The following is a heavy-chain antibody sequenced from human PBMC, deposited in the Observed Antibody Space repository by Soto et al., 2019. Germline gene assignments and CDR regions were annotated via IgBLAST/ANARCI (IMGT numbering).Heavy chain of an antibody. Sequence: CHRDPCAVSGGTFRGFSMSWVSQAPGKGLEWVSSISSSSSYIYYADSAKGRFAISRDNAKNSLYLQMNSLRAEDTAVYYCARGAYSTNGVCYTVSIYYYYGMDVWGQGTTFTVSS. J-gene: IGHJ6*02. CDR2: ISSSSSYI. D-gene: IGHD2-8*01. CDR1: GGTFRGFS. CDR3: ARGAYSTNGVCYTVSIYYYYGMDV. V-gene: IGHV3-21*01.